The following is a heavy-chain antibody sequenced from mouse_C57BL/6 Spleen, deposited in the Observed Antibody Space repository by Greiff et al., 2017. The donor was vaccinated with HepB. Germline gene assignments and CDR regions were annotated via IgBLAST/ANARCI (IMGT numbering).Heavy chain of an antibody. V-gene: IGHV1-55*01. D-gene: IGHD2-10*02. CDR1: GYTFTSYW. J-gene: IGHJ4*01. Sequence: QVQLQQPGAELVKPGASVKMSCKASGYTFTSYWITWVKQRPGQGLEWIGDIYPGSGSTNYNEKFKSKATLTVDTSSSIAYMQLSSLTSEDSAVYYCASRGYGNYYAMDYWGQGTSVTVSS. CDR3: ASRGYGNYYAMDY. CDR2: IYPGSGST.